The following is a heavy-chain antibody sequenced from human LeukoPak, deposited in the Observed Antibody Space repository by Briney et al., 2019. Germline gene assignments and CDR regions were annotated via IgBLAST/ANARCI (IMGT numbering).Heavy chain of an antibody. CDR3: VRHDGFYYYYMDV. CDR2: IYDSGST. CDR1: SSISSSSYY. Sequence: PSETLSLTCTASSISSSSYYWGWIRQTPGKGPEWIGSIYDSGSTYYNPSLKSRLTISVDRSKTQFSLKLTSMTAADTAVYYCVRHDGFYYYYMDVWGKGTTVTVSS. J-gene: IGHJ6*03. D-gene: IGHD4-17*01. V-gene: IGHV4-39*01.